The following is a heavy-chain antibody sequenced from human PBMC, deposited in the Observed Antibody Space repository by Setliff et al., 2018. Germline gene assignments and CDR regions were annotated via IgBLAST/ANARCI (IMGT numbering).Heavy chain of an antibody. V-gene: IGHV3-21*01. J-gene: IGHJ6*03. D-gene: IGHD1-1*01. CDR3: AIAPGREDYYYMDV. CDR1: GFTFSTYS. Sequence: NPGGSLRLSCAASGFTFSTYSMHWVRQAPGKGLEWVSSISDSSIYIYYVDSVKGRFTISRDNAQNSLYLQMDSLRAEDTAVYYCAIAPGREDYYYMDVWGKGTKVTVSS. CDR2: ISDSSIYI.